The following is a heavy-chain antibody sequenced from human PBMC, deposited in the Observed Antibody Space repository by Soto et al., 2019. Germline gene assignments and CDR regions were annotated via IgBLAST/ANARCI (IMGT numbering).Heavy chain of an antibody. CDR2: ISSSGSTI. V-gene: IGHV3-48*03. CDR1: GFTFSSYE. Sequence: EVQLVESGGGLVQPGGSLRLSCAASGFTFSSYEMNWVRQAPGKGLEWVSYISSSGSTIYYADSVKGRFTISRDNAKNSLYLQMNSLRAEDTAVYYCARAGEFYSGSYYGPFDYWGQGTLVTVSS. J-gene: IGHJ4*02. D-gene: IGHD1-26*01. CDR3: ARAGEFYSGSYYGPFDY.